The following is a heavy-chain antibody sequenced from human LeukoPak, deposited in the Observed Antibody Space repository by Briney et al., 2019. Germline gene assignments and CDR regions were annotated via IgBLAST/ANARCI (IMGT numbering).Heavy chain of an antibody. CDR2: IYSGGST. Sequence: GGSLRLSCAASGFTVSSNYMSWVRQAPGKGLEWVSVIYSGGSTYYADSVKGKFTISRDNSKNTLYLQMNSLRAEDTAVYYCARDLEGWVFDYWGQGTLVTVSS. J-gene: IGHJ4*02. CDR3: ARDLEGWVFDY. CDR1: GFTVSSNY. V-gene: IGHV3-66*01. D-gene: IGHD1-1*01.